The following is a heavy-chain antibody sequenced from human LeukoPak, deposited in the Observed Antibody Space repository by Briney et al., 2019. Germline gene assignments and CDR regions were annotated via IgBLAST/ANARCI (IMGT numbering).Heavy chain of an antibody. D-gene: IGHD6-13*01. J-gene: IGHJ4*02. V-gene: IGHV3-30*18. CDR1: GFTFSSYS. Sequence: PGGSLRLSCAASGFTFSSYSMNWVRQAPGKGLEWVAVISYDGSNKYYADSVKGRFTISRDNSKNTLYLQMNSLRAEDTAVYYCAKDLKSRLSSSWYFTGYWGQGTLVTVSS. CDR3: AKDLKSRLSSSWYFTGY. CDR2: ISYDGSNK.